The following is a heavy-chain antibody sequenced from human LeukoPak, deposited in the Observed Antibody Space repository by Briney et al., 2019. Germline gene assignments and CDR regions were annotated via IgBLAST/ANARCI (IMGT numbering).Heavy chain of an antibody. V-gene: IGHV3-30*02. J-gene: IGHJ4*02. CDR1: GFTFSSYG. CDR2: IRYDGSNK. Sequence: GGSLRLSCAASGFTFSSYGKHWVRQAPGKGLEWVAFIRYDGSNKYYADSVKGRFTTSRDNSKNTLYLKMNSLRAGDTAVYYCAKVRTTGTTHPGSDFDYWGQGTLVTVSS. CDR3: AKVRTTGTTHPGSDFDY. D-gene: IGHD1-1*01.